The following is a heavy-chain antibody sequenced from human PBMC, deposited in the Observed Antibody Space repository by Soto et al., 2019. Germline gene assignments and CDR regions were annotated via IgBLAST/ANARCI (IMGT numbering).Heavy chain of an antibody. D-gene: IGHD1-26*01. CDR3: ARVRAYCGRFRYYYYYGMDV. Sequence: QVQLVQSGAEVKKPRSSVKVSCKASGGTFSSYAISWVRQAPGQGLAWMGGIIPILGTANYAQKFQGRVTITADESTSTAYMELSSLRSEDTAVYYCARVRAYCGRFRYYYYYGMDVWGQGTTVTVSS. J-gene: IGHJ6*02. CDR2: IIPILGTA. CDR1: GGTFSSYA. V-gene: IGHV1-69*12.